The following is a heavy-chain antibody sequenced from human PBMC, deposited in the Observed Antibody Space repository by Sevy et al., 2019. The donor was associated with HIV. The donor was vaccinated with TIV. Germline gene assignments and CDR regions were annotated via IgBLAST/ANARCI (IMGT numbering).Heavy chain of an antibody. J-gene: IGHJ4*02. CDR2: IYGSGST. D-gene: IGHD3-16*01. CDR3: AREAKLGAPLGY. CDR1: GGSISLYY. V-gene: IGHV4-4*07. Sequence: SETLSLTCTVSGGSISLYYWSWIRQPAGKGLEWIGHIYGSGSTSYNPSLKGRVTMSVDTSQNQISLKLTSVTAADTAVYYCAREAKLGAPLGYWGQGTLVTVSS.